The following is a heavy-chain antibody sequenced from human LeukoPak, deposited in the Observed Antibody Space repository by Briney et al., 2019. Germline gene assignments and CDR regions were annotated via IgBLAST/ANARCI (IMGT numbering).Heavy chain of an antibody. D-gene: IGHD3-22*01. CDR2: INHSGST. CDR3: ARGDDSSSYYDLYYFDY. V-gene: IGHV4-34*01. J-gene: IGHJ4*02. Sequence: SETLSLTCAVYGGSFSGYYWSWIRQPPGKGLEWIGEINHSGSTNYNPSLKSRVTISVDTSKNQFSLKLSSVTAADTAVYYCARGDDSSSYYDLYYFDYWGQGTLVTVSS. CDR1: GGSFSGYY.